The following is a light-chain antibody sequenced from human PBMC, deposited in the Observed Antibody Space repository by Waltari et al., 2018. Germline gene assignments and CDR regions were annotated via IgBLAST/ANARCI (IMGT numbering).Light chain of an antibody. J-gene: IGKJ1*01. V-gene: IGKV1-NL1*01. CDR1: HRSSNS. CDR2: AAS. Sequence: IQMTHSPSSLPESVGDRVTITCRASHRSSNSLAWYQQQPGQAPKLLLYAASGLESGVPSRFSGSGSGTDYTLAISRLQPEDFSTYYCPQYYSTPRTFGQGTKVELK. CDR3: PQYYSTPRT.